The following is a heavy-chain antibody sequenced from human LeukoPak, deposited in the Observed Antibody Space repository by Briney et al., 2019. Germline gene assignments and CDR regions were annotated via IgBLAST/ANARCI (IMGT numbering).Heavy chain of an antibody. D-gene: IGHD4-17*01. CDR2: ISGSGGST. V-gene: IGHV3-23*01. Sequence: PGGSLRLSCAASGFTFSSYAMSWVRQAPGKGLEWVSAISGSGGSTYYADSVKGRFTISRDNSKNTLYLQMNSLRAEDTAVYYCAKDTVTTHYYYYGMDVWGQGTTVTVS. CDR1: GFTFSSYA. CDR3: AKDTVTTHYYYYGMDV. J-gene: IGHJ6*02.